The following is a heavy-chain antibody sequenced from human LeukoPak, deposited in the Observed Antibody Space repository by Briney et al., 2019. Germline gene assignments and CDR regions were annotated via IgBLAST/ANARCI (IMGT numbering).Heavy chain of an antibody. D-gene: IGHD3-9*01. J-gene: IGHJ4*02. V-gene: IGHV3-53*01. CDR1: GFTGSSNY. Sequence: GGSLRISCAASGFTGSSNYMSWGRQGPGQGLDWVSVIYSGGSTYYADSVKGRFTISRDNSKNTLYLQMDSLRAEDTAIYYCAKDPSTLKLTDDYWGQGTLVTVSS. CDR3: AKDPSTLKLTDDY. CDR2: IYSGGST.